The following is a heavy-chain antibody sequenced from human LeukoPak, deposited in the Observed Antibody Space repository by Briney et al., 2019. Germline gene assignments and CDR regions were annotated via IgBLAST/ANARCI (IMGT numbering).Heavy chain of an antibody. D-gene: IGHD2-15*01. Sequence: PGGSLRLSCAASGFTFSSYAMSWVRQAPGKGLEWVSAISGSGGSTYYADSVKGRFTISRDNSKNTLYLQMNSLRAEDTAVYYCAKDLRGYCSGGSGPFDYWGQGTLVTVSS. J-gene: IGHJ4*02. CDR2: ISGSGGST. CDR1: GFTFSSYA. V-gene: IGHV3-23*01. CDR3: AKDLRGYCSGGSGPFDY.